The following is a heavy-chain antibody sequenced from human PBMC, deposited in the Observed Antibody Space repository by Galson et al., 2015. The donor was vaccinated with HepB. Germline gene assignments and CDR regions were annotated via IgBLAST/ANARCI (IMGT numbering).Heavy chain of an antibody. V-gene: IGHV1-69*13. CDR2: IIPIFGTA. Sequence: SVKVSCKASGGTFSSYAISWVRQAPGQGLEWMGGIIPIFGTANYAQKFQGRVTITADESTSTAYMELSSLRDEDTAVYYCVRGDYHSSGYWGFDYWGQGTLVTVSS. CDR1: GGTFSSYA. J-gene: IGHJ4*02. D-gene: IGHD3-22*01. CDR3: VRGDYHSSGYWGFDY.